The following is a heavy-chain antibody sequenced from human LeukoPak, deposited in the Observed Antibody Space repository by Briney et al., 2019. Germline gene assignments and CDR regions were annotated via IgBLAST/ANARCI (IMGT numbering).Heavy chain of an antibody. Sequence: GSSVKVSCKASGGTFSSYAISWVRQAPGQGLEWMGGIIPIFGTANYARKFQGRVTITADESTSTAYMELSSLRSEDTAVYYCAKSQVGNCNSGTCSFDHWGQGTLVTVSS. CDR3: AKSQVGNCNSGTCSFDH. D-gene: IGHD2/OR15-2a*01. V-gene: IGHV1-69*01. CDR2: IIPIFGTA. J-gene: IGHJ4*02. CDR1: GGTFSSYA.